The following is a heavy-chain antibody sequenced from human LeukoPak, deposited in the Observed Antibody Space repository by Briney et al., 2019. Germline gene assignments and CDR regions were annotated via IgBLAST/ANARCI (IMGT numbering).Heavy chain of an antibody. J-gene: IGHJ4*02. CDR3: AKGAYYYDSTGYRYFDY. CDR2: ISSGGGST. Sequence: GGSLRLSCAASGXTFSNYAVSWVRQAPGKGLEWVSGISSGGGSTVYADSVKGRFTISRDTSKNTLYLQMNSLRAEDTAVYYCAKGAYYYDSTGYRYFDYWGQGTLVTVSS. V-gene: IGHV3-23*01. CDR1: GXTFSNYA. D-gene: IGHD3-22*01.